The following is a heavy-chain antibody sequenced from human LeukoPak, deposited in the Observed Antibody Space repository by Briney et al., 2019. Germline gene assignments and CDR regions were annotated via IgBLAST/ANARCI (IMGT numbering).Heavy chain of an antibody. Sequence: ASVKVSCKASGYTFTSYGISWVRQAPGQGLEWMGWISAYNGNTNYAQKLQGRVTMTTDTSTSTAYMELRSLRSDDTAVYYCARGITMVRGVIITQSYYYCYMDVWGKGTTVTVSS. D-gene: IGHD3-10*01. CDR1: GYTFTSYG. CDR2: ISAYNGNT. J-gene: IGHJ6*03. CDR3: ARGITMVRGVIITQSYYYCYMDV. V-gene: IGHV1-18*01.